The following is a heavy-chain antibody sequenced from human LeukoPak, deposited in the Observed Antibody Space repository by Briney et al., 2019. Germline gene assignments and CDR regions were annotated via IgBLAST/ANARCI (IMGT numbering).Heavy chain of an antibody. J-gene: IGHJ6*03. V-gene: IGHV1-2*02. Sequence: ASVKVSCKASGYTLTGYYMHWVRQAPGQGLEWMGWINPNSGGTNYAQKFQGRVTMTRDTSISTAYMELSSLRSEDTAVYYCARGPTIFKYYYMDVWGKGTTVTVSS. D-gene: IGHD3-3*01. CDR3: ARGPTIFKYYYMDV. CDR2: INPNSGGT. CDR1: GYTLTGYY.